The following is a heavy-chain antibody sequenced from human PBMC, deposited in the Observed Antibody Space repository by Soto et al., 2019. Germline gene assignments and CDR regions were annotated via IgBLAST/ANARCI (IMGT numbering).Heavy chain of an antibody. J-gene: IGHJ4*02. D-gene: IGHD6-19*01. CDR3: STGRGSGWAWYFDN. Sequence: PWRWLLFPWVACVFTFKESPMDWVRQAPGNGLDFVASISDTGASTWYAESVSGRPSISIDNSKNTLYLQMNSLRGEDMAVHYCSTGRGSGWAWYFDNWGRGTMGTVSS. V-gene: IGHV3-23*01. CDR2: ISDTGAST. CDR1: VFTFKESP.